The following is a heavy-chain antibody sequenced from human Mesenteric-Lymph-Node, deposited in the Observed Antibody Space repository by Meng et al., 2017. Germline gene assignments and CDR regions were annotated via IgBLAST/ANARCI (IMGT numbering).Heavy chain of an antibody. D-gene: IGHD2-21*02. CDR2: INHSGST. J-gene: IGHJ3*02. CDR3: AVPYCGGDCYDAFDI. CDR1: GGSFSDYY. V-gene: IGHV4-34*01. Sequence: SETLSLTCAVYGGSFSDYYWSWIRQPPGKGLGWIGEINHSGSTNYNPSLKSRVTISVDMSQNQFSLKLSSVTAADTAVYYCAVPYCGGDCYDAFDIWGKGTMVTVSS.